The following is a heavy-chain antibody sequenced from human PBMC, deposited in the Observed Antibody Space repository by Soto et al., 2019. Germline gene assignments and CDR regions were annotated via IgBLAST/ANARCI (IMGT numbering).Heavy chain of an antibody. J-gene: IGHJ4*02. CDR2: IFYSGST. V-gene: IGHV4-39*01. CDR1: GGSISSSSYY. D-gene: IGHD3-10*02. CDR3: ARMFAY. Sequence: SETLSLTCTVPGGSISSSSYYWGWIRQPPGKGLEWIGSIFYSGSTYYNPSLKSRVTISIDTSKNQFSLKLNSVTAADTAVYYCARMFAYWGPGALVTV.